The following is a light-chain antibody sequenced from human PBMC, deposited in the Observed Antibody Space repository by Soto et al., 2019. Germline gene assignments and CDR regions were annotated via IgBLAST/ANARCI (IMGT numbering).Light chain of an antibody. CDR2: EVT. Sequence: QSALTQPPSASGSPGQSVTISCTGTSSDVCGYDYVSWYQQHPGKAPKLMLYEVTKRPSGVPDRFSGSKSGNTASLTVSGLQAEDEADYFCSSYAGSNNFGVFGGGTKLTVL. CDR3: SSYAGSNNFGV. V-gene: IGLV2-8*01. CDR1: SSDVCGYDY. J-gene: IGLJ3*02.